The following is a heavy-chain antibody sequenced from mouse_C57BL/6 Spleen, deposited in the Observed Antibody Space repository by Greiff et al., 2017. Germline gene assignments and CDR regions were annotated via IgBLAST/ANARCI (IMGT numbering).Heavy chain of an antibody. CDR3: ARDRDGYDAFAY. CDR1: GYSITSGYY. CDR2: ISYDGSN. J-gene: IGHJ3*01. D-gene: IGHD2-2*01. Sequence: DVQLQESGPGLVKPSQSLSLTCSVTGYSITSGYYWNWIRQFPGNKLEWMGYISYDGSNNYNPSLKNRISITRDTSKNQFFLKLNSVTTEDTATYYCARDRDGYDAFAYWGQGTLVTVSA. V-gene: IGHV3-6*01.